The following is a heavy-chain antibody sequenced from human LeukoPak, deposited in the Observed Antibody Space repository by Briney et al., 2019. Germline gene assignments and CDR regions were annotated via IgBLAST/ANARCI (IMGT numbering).Heavy chain of an antibody. CDR1: GGSISSGGYY. V-gene: IGHV4-31*03. CDR2: IYYSGST. D-gene: IGHD3-22*01. CDR3: ARGIYYYDSSGYDDY. J-gene: IGHJ4*02. Sequence: SETLSLTCTVSGGSISSGGYYWSWIRQHPGKGLEWIGYIYYSGSTYYNPSLKSRVTISVDTSKNQFSLKLSSVTAADTAVYYCARGIYYYDSSGYDDYWGQGTLVTVSS.